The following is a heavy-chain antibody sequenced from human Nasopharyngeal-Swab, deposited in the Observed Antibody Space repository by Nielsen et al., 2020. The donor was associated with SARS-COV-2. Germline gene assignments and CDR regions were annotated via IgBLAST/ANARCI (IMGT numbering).Heavy chain of an antibody. V-gene: IGHV3-66*01. CDR2: IYSGGST. J-gene: IGHJ6*02. D-gene: IGHD4-23*01. CDR1: GFTVSSNY. Sequence: GESLKISCAASGFTVSSNYMSWVRQAPGKGLEWVSVIYSGGSTYYADSVKGRFTISRDNAKNSLYLQMNSLRAEDTAVYYCARFYGGNSGFYYYYGMDVWGQGTTVTVSS. CDR3: ARFYGGNSGFYYYYGMDV.